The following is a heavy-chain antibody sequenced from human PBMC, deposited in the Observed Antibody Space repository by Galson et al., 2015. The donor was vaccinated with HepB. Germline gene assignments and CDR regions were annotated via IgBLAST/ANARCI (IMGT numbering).Heavy chain of an antibody. CDR3: ARTPYYGSGSYYNAWFDP. Sequence: SVKVSCKASGYTFAIYALNWVRQAPGQGLEWMGWINTNTGNPTYAQGFTGRFVFSLDTPVSTAYLQISGLKAEDTAVYYCARTPYYGSGSYYNAWFDPWGQGTLVTVSS. D-gene: IGHD3-10*01. V-gene: IGHV7-4-1*02. CDR1: GYTFAIYA. J-gene: IGHJ5*02. CDR2: INTNTGNP.